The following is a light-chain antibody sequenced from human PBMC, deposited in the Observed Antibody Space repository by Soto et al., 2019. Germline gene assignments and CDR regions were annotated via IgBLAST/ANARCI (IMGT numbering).Light chain of an antibody. J-gene: IGKJ4*01. Sequence: DVVMRQSPATLPVSPGDGVTITCRASQGIGNRLAWYPQKPGQAPSLLIYDTSTRDTGVPSMFSCSGAGAECTRTINSLQPEDFAAYYCQQYNSLTLTFGGGTKVDIK. CDR2: DTS. CDR1: QGIGNR. CDR3: QQYNSLTLT. V-gene: IGKV1-5*01.